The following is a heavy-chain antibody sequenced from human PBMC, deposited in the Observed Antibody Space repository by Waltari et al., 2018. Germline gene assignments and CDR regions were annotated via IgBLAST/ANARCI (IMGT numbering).Heavy chain of an antibody. CDR1: GGSFSGYY. J-gene: IGHJ4*02. V-gene: IGHV4-34*01. D-gene: IGHD2-15*01. CDR3: ARGADIVVVVAATMGLDY. CDR2: INHSGST. Sequence: QVQLQQWGAGLLKPSETLSLTCAVYGGSFSGYYWSWIRQPPGKGLEWIGEINHSGSTHYNPSLKIRVTISVDTAKNQFSLKLSSVTAADTAVYYCARGADIVVVVAATMGLDYWGQGTLVTVSS.